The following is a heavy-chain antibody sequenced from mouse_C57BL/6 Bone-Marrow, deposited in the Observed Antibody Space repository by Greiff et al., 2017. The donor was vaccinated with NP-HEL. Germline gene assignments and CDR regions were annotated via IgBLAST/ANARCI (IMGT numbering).Heavy chain of an antibody. CDR3: ARPYSKGDYYAMDY. D-gene: IGHD2-5*01. CDR1: GYTFTSYW. J-gene: IGHJ4*01. CDR2: IDPNSGGT. V-gene: IGHV1-72*01. Sequence: VQLKQPGAELVKPGASVKLSCKASGYTFTSYWMHWVKQRPGRGLEWIGRIDPNSGGTKYNEKFKSKATLTVDKPSSTAYMQLSSLTSEDSAVYYCARPYSKGDYYAMDYWGQGTSVTVSS.